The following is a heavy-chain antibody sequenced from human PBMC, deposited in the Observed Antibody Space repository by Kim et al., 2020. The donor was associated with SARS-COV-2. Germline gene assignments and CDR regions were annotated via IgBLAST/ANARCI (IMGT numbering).Heavy chain of an antibody. Sequence: LKSRVTRAVDTSKNRFSLKLSSVTAADTAVYYCARGDYYDSSGYYYNYFDYWGQGTLVTVSS. CDR3: ARGDYYDSSGYYYNYFDY. J-gene: IGHJ4*02. D-gene: IGHD3-22*01. V-gene: IGHV4-30-2*04.